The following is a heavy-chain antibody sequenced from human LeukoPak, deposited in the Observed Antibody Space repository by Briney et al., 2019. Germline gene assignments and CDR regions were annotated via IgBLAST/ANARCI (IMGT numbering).Heavy chain of an antibody. V-gene: IGHV4-38-2*01. CDR1: GYSISRGYY. CDR3: ARRRDSSSDAFDI. Sequence: SETLSLTCAVSGYSISRGYYWGWIRQPPGKGLEGIGSIYHSGSTYYNPSLTSRVTISVDTSKNQFSLKLSSVTAADTAVYYCARRRDSSSDAFDIWGQGTMVTVSS. CDR2: IYHSGST. J-gene: IGHJ3*02. D-gene: IGHD6-6*01.